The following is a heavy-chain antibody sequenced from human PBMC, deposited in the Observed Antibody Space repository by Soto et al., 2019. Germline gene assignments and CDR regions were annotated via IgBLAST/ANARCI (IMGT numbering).Heavy chain of an antibody. D-gene: IGHD3-16*02. V-gene: IGHV1-69*08. Sequence: QVQLVQSGAEVKKPGSSVKVSCKASGGTFRNYPITWVRQAPGQGLEWMGRVIPLLDRTNYAQTFQGRVTITAEKSTSTPFMELSSLRSDDTAGYYCARGRVPIVQDPHYGLDVWGQGTTVTVSS. CDR1: GGTFRNYP. CDR2: VIPLLDRT. J-gene: IGHJ6*02. CDR3: ARGRVPIVQDPHYGLDV.